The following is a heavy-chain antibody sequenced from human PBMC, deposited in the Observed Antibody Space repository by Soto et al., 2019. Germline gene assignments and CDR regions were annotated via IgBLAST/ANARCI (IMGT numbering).Heavy chain of an antibody. CDR3: TTARGTYGAEYFQH. V-gene: IGHV3-15*01. Sequence: LRLSCAASGFTFTNAWMSWVRQAPGKGLEWVGRIKSKTDGGTTDYAAPVKGRFTISRDDSKNTLYLQMNSLKTEDTAVYYCTTARGTYGAEYFQHWGQGTLVTVSS. D-gene: IGHD4-17*01. CDR2: IKSKTDGGTT. J-gene: IGHJ1*01. CDR1: GFTFTNAW.